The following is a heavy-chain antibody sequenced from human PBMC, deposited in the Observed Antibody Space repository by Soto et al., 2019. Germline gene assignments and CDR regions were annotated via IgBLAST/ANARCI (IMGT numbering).Heavy chain of an antibody. J-gene: IGHJ6*04. Sequence: AXAPAPVTSTQTLTLTCTFSRFSLSTSGVGVGCVRQPPGKALEWLALVYSNDDKRFSPSLKNRLTITKDTSKNQVVLTMTNMDPVDTAKYYSTHMRGSGLYGMVVWGKGTTV. CDR1: RFSLSTSGVG. CDR3: THMRGSGLYGMVV. CDR2: VYSNDDK. V-gene: IGHV2-5*01. D-gene: IGHD3-10*01.